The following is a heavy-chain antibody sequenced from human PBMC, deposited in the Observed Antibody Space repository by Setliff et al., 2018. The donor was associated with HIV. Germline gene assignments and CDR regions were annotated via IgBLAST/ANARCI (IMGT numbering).Heavy chain of an antibody. D-gene: IGHD3-9*01. Sequence: SETLSLTCTVSGGSVSSGGYYWSWIRQYPGKGVEWIGYIYYSGSTYYNPSLNSRLTMSIDTSKSHFSLNLNSVTAADTAVNYCARTRYKYYDILTQAYYIDYWGHGTLVTVSS. J-gene: IGHJ4*01. CDR3: ARTRYKYYDILTQAYYIDY. CDR2: IYYSGST. V-gene: IGHV4-31*03. CDR1: GGSVSSGGYY.